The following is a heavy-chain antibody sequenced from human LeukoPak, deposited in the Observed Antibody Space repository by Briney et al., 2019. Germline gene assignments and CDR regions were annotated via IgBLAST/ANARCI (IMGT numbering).Heavy chain of an antibody. CDR1: GGSFSGYY. V-gene: IGHV4-34*01. CDR3: ARGRPPWIQLWSHFPDYYMDV. CDR2: INHSGST. J-gene: IGHJ6*03. D-gene: IGHD5-18*01. Sequence: PSETLSLTCAVYGGSFSGYYWSWIRQPPGKGLEWIGEINHSGSTNYNPSLKSRVTISVDTSKNQFSLKLSSVTAADTAVYYCARGRPPWIQLWSHFPDYYMDVWGKGTTVTVSS.